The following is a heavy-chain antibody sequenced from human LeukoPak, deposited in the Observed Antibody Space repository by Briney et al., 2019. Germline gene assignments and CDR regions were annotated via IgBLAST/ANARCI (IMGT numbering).Heavy chain of an antibody. J-gene: IGHJ6*04. D-gene: IGHD3-10*01. CDR1: GGTFSSYA. Sequence: SVKVSFKASGGTFSSYAISWVRQAPGQGLEWMGGIIPIFGTANYAQKFQGRVTITADKSTSTAYMELSSLRSEDTAVYYCARGPRGYYYYGMDVWGKGTTVTVSS. CDR3: ARGPRGYYYYGMDV. CDR2: IIPIFGTA. V-gene: IGHV1-69*06.